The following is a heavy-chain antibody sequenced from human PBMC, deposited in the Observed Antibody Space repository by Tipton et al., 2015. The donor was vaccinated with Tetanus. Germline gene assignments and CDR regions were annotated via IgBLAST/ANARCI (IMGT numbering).Heavy chain of an antibody. CDR2: ITWNSGSI. CDR3: AKGLGFYGMDV. Sequence: SLRLSCAASGFTFDDYGMHWVRQVPGKGLEWVSGITWNSGSIGYADSVKGRFTISRDNAKNSLYLQMNSPRAEDTALYYCAKGLGFYGMDVWGQGTTVTVSS. CDR1: GFTFDDYG. J-gene: IGHJ6*02. V-gene: IGHV3-9*01. D-gene: IGHD3-3*01.